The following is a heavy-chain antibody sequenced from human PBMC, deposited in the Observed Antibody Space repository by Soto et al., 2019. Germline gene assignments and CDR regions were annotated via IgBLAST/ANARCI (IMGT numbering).Heavy chain of an antibody. J-gene: IGHJ4*02. CDR3: ARATGSYYYFDY. V-gene: IGHV1-69*12. CDR1: GGTFSSYA. Sequence: QVQLVQSGAEVKKPGSSVKVSCKASGGTFSSYAISWVRQAPGQGLEWMGGIIPIFGTANYAQKFQGRVTITADESKSTAYMELSSLRSEDTAVYCGARATGSYYYFDYWGQGTLVTVSS. CDR2: IIPIFGTA. D-gene: IGHD1-26*01.